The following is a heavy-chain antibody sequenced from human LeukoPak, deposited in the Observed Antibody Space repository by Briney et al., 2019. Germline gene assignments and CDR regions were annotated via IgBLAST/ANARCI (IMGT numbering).Heavy chain of an antibody. CDR1: GFTFSSSA. CDR3: AKKTPGTHPFDC. V-gene: IGHV3-23*01. CDR2: SGTDGDT. J-gene: IGHJ4*02. Sequence: GGSLRLSCAASGFTFSSSAMNWVRQAPGKGLEWVSASGTDGDTYYAASVKGRFTISRDSSKNTLYLQMSSLRAEDTAVYYCAKKTPGTHPFDCWGQGTLVTVSP. D-gene: IGHD6-13*01.